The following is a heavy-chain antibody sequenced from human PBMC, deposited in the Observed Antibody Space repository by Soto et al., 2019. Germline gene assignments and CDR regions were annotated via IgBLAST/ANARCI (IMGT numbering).Heavy chain of an antibody. Sequence: EVQLVESGGGLVQPGGSLRLSCAASGFSFSMYWMSWVRQAPGKGLEWVANIKGDGSQRYYVDSVKGRFTISRDNAKSSLYLQMNRLRADVTAVYYCARHQVGYRVTDYWGQGNLVTVSS. D-gene: IGHD1-26*01. CDR2: IKGDGSQR. J-gene: IGHJ4*02. CDR1: GFSFSMYW. V-gene: IGHV3-7*01. CDR3: ARHQVGYRVTDY.